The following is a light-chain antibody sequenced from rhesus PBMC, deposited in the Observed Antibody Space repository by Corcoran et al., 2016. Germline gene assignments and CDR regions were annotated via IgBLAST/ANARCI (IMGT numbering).Light chain of an antibody. CDR3: QQFNNWPLT. CDR1: QSVSSN. J-gene: IGKJ4*01. V-gene: IGKV3-42*03. Sequence: EIVMTQSPATLSLSPGERATLSCRASQSVSSNLAWYQQKPGQAPSLLIYGTSNRATGIPDRFSGSGSGTDFTLTISSLEPEDFAVYYCQQFNNWPLTFGGGTKVEIK. CDR2: GTS.